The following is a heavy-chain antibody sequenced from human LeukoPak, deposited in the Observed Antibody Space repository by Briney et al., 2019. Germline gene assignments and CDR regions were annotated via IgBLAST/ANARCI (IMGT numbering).Heavy chain of an antibody. CDR2: ISYSGST. CDR1: GGSISSYY. V-gene: IGHV4-59*08. J-gene: IGHJ4*02. CDR3: ARQEAYGSGSVGFDY. Sequence: SETLSLPCTVSGGSISSYYWSWLRQPPGKGLEGLGYISYSGSTNYNASLRSRVTISVDTSKNQFSLKLSSVTAADTGVYYCARQEAYGSGSVGFDYWGQGTLVTVSS. D-gene: IGHD3-10*01.